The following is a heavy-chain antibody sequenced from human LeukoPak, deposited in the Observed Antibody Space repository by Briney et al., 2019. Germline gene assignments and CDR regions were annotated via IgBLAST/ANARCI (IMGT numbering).Heavy chain of an antibody. V-gene: IGHV4-59*08. J-gene: IGHJ6*03. CDR2: IYYSGST. CDR1: GGSISSYY. Sequence: KASETLSLTCTVSGGSISSYYWSWIRQPPGKGLEWIGYIYYSGSTNYNPSLKSRVTISVDTSKNQFSLKLSSVTAADTAVYYCARVRSGSGYSIYYYYYMDVWGKGTTVTVSS. CDR3: ARVRSGSGYSIYYYYYMDV. D-gene: IGHD3-3*01.